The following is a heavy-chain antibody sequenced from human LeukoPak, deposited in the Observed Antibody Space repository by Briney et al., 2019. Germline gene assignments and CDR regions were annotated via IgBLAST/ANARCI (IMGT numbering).Heavy chain of an antibody. J-gene: IGHJ4*02. CDR2: AYSSGRA. CDR1: GGSISSGSYS. D-gene: IGHD2-2*01. V-gene: IGHV4-30-4*07. Sequence: SETLSLTCAVPGGSISSGSYSWSWIRQPPGQGLEWIGYAYSSGRADYNPSFKSRVTISVDTSKNQFSLKLSSVTAADTAVYYCARVYGYCSSTSCYAFDYWGQGTLVTVSS. CDR3: ARVYGYCSSTSCYAFDY.